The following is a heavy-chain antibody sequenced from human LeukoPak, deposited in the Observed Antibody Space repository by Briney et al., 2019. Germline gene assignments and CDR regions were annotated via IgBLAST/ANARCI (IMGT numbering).Heavy chain of an antibody. CDR1: GYSISSGYY. CDR3: ARDLEGYSGSPGAFDI. J-gene: IGHJ3*02. D-gene: IGHD1-26*01. V-gene: IGHV4-38-2*02. Sequence: SQTLSLTCTVSGYSISSGYYWGWIRQPPGKGLEWIGSIYHSGSTYYNPSLKSRVTISVDTSKNQFSLKLSSVTAADTAVYYCARDLEGYSGSPGAFDIWGQGTMVTVSS. CDR2: IYHSGST.